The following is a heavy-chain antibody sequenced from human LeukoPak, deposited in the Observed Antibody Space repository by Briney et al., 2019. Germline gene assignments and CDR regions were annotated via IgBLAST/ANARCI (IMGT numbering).Heavy chain of an antibody. J-gene: IGHJ5*02. CDR2: IYYSGST. Sequence: SETLSLTCTVSGGSISSSSYYWGWIRQPPGKGLEWIGSIYYSGSTYYNPSLKSRVTISVDTSKNQFSLKLSSVTAADTAVCYCAREDSSSWANWFDPWGQGTLVTVSS. CDR1: GGSISSSSYY. D-gene: IGHD6-13*01. V-gene: IGHV4-39*07. CDR3: AREDSSSWANWFDP.